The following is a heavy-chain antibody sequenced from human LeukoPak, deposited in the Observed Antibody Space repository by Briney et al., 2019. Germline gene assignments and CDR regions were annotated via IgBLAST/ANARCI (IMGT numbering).Heavy chain of an antibody. Sequence: ASVKVSCKASGYTFTGYYIHWVRQAPGQGLEWMGWINPSSGGTNYAQKFQGRVTMTRDTSISTAYMELSRLTSDDTAVYYCARQGSGWYYFDYWGQGTLVTVSS. J-gene: IGHJ4*02. V-gene: IGHV1-2*02. CDR3: ARQGSGWYYFDY. CDR1: GYTFTGYY. D-gene: IGHD6-19*01. CDR2: INPSSGGT.